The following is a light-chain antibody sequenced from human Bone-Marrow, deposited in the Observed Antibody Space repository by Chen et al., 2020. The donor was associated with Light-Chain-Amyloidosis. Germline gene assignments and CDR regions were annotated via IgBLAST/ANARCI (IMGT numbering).Light chain of an antibody. CDR3: QVWDRSSDRTV. V-gene: IGLV3-21*02. CDR2: DDS. Sequence: SYVLTQPSSVSVVPGQTATIACGGNNIGSTSVHWYQQTPGQAPLLVVYDDSDRPSGISERLAGSNSGNTATLTISRVEDGDEADYYWQVWDRSSDRTVFGGGTKLTVL. CDR1: NIGSTS. J-gene: IGLJ3*02.